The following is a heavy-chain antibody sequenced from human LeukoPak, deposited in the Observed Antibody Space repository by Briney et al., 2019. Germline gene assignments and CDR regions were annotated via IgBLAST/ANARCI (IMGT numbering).Heavy chain of an antibody. CDR1: GFTFSSYS. CDR2: ISASGSTTM. CDR3: ARGAVGGSRHRMDV. D-gene: IGHD6-13*01. Sequence: GGCQRLSCAASGFTFSSYSMNWVRQAPGKGLEWVSYISASGSTTMFYADSVKGRFTISRDNAKNSLYLQMNSLRDEDTALYYCARGAVGGSRHRMDVWGQGTTVTVSS. V-gene: IGHV3-48*02. J-gene: IGHJ6*02.